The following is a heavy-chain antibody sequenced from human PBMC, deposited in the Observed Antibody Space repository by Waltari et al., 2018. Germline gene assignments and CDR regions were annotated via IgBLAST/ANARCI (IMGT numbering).Heavy chain of an antibody. J-gene: IGHJ4*02. Sequence: QVQLVQSGAEVKKPGASVKVSCKASGYTVTGYYMHWVRQAHGQGLEWMGWINPNSGGTKYAQKFQGRVTMTRDTSISTAYMELSRLRSDDTAVYYCARDRGLYSGSYYHFDYWGQGTLVTVSS. D-gene: IGHD1-26*01. CDR2: INPNSGGT. V-gene: IGHV1-2*02. CDR3: ARDRGLYSGSYYHFDY. CDR1: GYTVTGYY.